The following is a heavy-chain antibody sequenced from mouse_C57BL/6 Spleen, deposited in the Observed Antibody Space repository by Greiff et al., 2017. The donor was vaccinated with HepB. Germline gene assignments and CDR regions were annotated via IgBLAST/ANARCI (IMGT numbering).Heavy chain of an antibody. CDR2: IYPGSGNT. J-gene: IGHJ4*01. V-gene: IGHV1-76*01. CDR1: GYTFTDYY. D-gene: IGHD1-1*02. Sequence: QVQLQQSGAELVRPGASVKLSCKASGYTFTDYYINWVKQRPGQGLEWIARIYPGSGNTYYNEKFKGKATLTAEKSSSTAYMQLSSLTSEDSAVYFCARRWYSIYAMDYWGQGTSVTVSS. CDR3: ARRWYSIYAMDY.